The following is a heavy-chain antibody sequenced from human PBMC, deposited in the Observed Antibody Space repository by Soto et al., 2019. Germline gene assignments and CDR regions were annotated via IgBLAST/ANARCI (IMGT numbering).Heavy chain of an antibody. CDR3: AXEVDSCFDY. CDR2: IYYSGST. CDR1: GGSISSYY. D-gene: IGHD2-2*01. Sequence: SETLSLTCPVSGGSISSYYWSWIRQPPGKGLEWIGYIYYSGSTNYNPSLKSRVTISVDTSKNQSSLKLSSVTAADTAVYYCAXEVDSCFDYWGQGTLVTVSS. J-gene: IGHJ4*02. V-gene: IGHV4-59*01.